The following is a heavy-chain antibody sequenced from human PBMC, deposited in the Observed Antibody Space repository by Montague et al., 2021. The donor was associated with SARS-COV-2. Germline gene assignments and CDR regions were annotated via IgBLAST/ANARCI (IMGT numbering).Heavy chain of an antibody. V-gene: IGHV4-59*01. J-gene: IGHJ6*02. CDR3: ASGDITMVRGVIGYGMDV. CDR1: GGSISSYY. D-gene: IGHD3-10*01. CDR2: IYYSGST. Sequence: SETLSLTCTVSGGSISSYYWSRIRQPPGKGLEWIGYIYYSGSTNYNPSLKSRVTISVDTSKNQFSLKLSSVTAADTAVYYCASGDITMVRGVIGYGMDVWGQGTTVTVSS.